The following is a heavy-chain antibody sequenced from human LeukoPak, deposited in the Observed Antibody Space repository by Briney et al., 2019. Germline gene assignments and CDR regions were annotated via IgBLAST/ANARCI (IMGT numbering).Heavy chain of an antibody. V-gene: IGHV3-7*03. J-gene: IGHJ6*04. CDR1: GFTFSSYW. CDR3: ARDPHYGMDV. CDR2: IKQDGSEK. Sequence: GGSLRPSCAASGFTFSSYWMSWVRQAPGKGLEWVANIKQDGSEKSVKGRFTIPRDNAKNSLYLQMNSLRAEDTAVYYCARDPHYGMDVWGKGTTVTVSS.